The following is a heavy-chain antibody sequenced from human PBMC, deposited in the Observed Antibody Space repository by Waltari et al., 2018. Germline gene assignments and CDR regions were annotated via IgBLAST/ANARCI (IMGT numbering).Heavy chain of an antibody. J-gene: IGHJ4*02. CDR1: GESFSGYY. D-gene: IGHD5-12*01. V-gene: IGHV4-34*01. Sequence: QVHLQQWGAGPSKPSETLSLSCAVSGESFSGYYWTWIRQAPGKGLEWIGEINYSGITNYNPSLKSRVTISADTSKKQIALGLRSGTAADTAVYYCARRGEMATLDYWSQGTLVGVSS. CDR2: INYSGIT. CDR3: ARRGEMATLDY.